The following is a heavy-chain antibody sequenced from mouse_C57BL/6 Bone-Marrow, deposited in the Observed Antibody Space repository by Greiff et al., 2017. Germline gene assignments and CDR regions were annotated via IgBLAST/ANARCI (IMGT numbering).Heavy chain of an antibody. V-gene: IGHV5-12*01. Sequence: EVKLMESGGGLVQPGGSLKLSCAASGFTFSDYYMYWVRQTPEKRLEWVAYISNGGGSTYYPDTVKGRFTISRDNAKNTLYLQMSRLKSEDTAMYYCARYYYGSPYWYFDVWGTGTTVTVSS. CDR2: ISNGGGST. CDR3: ARYYYGSPYWYFDV. D-gene: IGHD1-1*01. J-gene: IGHJ1*03. CDR1: GFTFSDYY.